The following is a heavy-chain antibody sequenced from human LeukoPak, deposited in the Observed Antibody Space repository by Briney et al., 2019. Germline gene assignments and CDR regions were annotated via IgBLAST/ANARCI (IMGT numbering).Heavy chain of an antibody. CDR3: ARDSKSIAAAGTWFDP. CDR1: GGTFSSYT. Sequence: SVKVSCKASGGTFSSYTISWVRQAPGQGLEWMGRIIPILGIANYAQKFQGRVTITADKSTSTAYMELSSLRSEDTAVYYCARDSKSIAAAGTWFDPWGQGTLVTVSS. J-gene: IGHJ5*02. CDR2: IIPILGIA. D-gene: IGHD6-13*01. V-gene: IGHV1-69*04.